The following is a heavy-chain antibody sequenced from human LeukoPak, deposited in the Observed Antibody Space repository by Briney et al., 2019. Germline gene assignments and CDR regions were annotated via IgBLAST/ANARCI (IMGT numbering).Heavy chain of an antibody. CDR2: IDTKTGNP. V-gene: IGHV7-4-1*02. Sequence: ASVTVSCKASGYTFSSCAINWVRQAPGQGLEYMGWIDTKTGNPTYAQGFTGRFVFSLDTSVSTAYLQISSLKAEDTAVYYCAIHPSDSSGYFSYWGQGALVTVSS. CDR1: GYTFSSCA. J-gene: IGHJ4*02. CDR3: AIHPSDSSGYFSY. D-gene: IGHD3-22*01.